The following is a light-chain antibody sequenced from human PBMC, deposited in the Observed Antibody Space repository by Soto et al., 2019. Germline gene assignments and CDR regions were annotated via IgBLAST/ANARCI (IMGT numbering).Light chain of an antibody. CDR1: QSISTN. V-gene: IGKV3-15*01. CDR2: AAS. CDR3: QQSNNWPPFT. J-gene: IGKJ3*01. Sequence: IILTQSPSTLSVSPGDRATLSCRASQSISTNLAWYQQRPGQSPRLLIYAASTRATGVPARFSGSGSGTDFTHRISGLQSEDFAVYNCQQSNNWPPFTFGPWTKVSIK.